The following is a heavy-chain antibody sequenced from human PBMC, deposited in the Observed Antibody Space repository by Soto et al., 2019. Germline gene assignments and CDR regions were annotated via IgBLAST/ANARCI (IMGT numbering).Heavy chain of an antibody. V-gene: IGHV3-48*02. D-gene: IGHD6-19*01. CDR1: GFTFSSYS. CDR2: ISSSSSTI. J-gene: IGHJ6*02. Sequence: GGSLSLSCAASGFTFSSYSMNWVRQAPGKGLEWISYISSSSSTIYYADPVKGRFTISRDNDKNSLYLQMNSLRDEDTAVYYCASVGGYSSGWYSDYYYGMDVWGQGTTVTVSS. CDR3: ASVGGYSSGWYSDYYYGMDV.